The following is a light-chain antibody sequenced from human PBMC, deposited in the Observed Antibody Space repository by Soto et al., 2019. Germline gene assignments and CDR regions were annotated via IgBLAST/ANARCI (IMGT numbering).Light chain of an antibody. CDR3: QSYDSSLSGSGV. J-gene: IGLJ3*02. V-gene: IGLV1-40*01. CDR1: TSNIGAGYD. Sequence: QSVLTQPPSVSGAPGQTVTISCTGSTSNIGAGYDVHWYQQLPGTAPRLLISSHNNRPSGVPDRFFGSKSGTSASLTIIGLRAEDEADYYCQSYDSSLSGSGVFGGGTQLTVL. CDR2: SHN.